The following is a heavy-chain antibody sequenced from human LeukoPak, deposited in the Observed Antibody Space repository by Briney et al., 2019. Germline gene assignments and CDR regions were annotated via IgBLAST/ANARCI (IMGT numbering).Heavy chain of an antibody. CDR3: ARLPATASYYYYYMDV. CDR2: FDYSGST. CDR1: GDSISSSSYA. Sequence: SETLSLTCTVSGDSISSSSYAWGWIRRPPGKGLEWIGSFDYSGSTYYNPSLKSRVTISVDASKNQFSLKLPSVTAADAAVYYCARLPATASYYYYYMDVWGKGTTVTFSS. V-gene: IGHV4-39*07. J-gene: IGHJ6*03.